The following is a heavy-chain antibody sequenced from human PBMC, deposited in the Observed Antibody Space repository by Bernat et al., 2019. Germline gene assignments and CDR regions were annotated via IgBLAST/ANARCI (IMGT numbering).Heavy chain of an antibody. CDR3: ARGPLYGDSTTWEFDY. J-gene: IGHJ4*02. Sequence: EVQLVESGGGLVQPGGSLRLSCAASGFTFSSYEMNWVRQAPGKGLEWVSYISSSGSTIYYADSVKGRFTISRDNAKNSLYLQMNSLRAEDTAVYYCARGPLYGDSTTWEFDYWGQGTLVTVSS. V-gene: IGHV3-48*03. CDR1: GFTFSSYE. CDR2: ISSSGSTI. D-gene: IGHD4-17*01.